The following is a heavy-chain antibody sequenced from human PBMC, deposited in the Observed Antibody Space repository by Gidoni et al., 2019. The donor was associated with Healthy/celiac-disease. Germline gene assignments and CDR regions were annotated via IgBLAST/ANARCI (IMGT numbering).Heavy chain of an antibody. D-gene: IGHD3-22*01. CDR3: ARGQPATYYYDSGGAFDI. J-gene: IGHJ3*02. CDR1: GGSISSSY. V-gene: IGHV4-59*01. Sequence: QVQLQESGPGLVKPSETLSLTCTVSGGSISSSYWSWIRQPPGKGLEWIGYIYYSGSTNYNPSLKSRVTISVDTSKNQFSLKLSSVTAADTAVYYCARGQPATYYYDSGGAFDIWGQGTMVTVSS. CDR2: IYYSGST.